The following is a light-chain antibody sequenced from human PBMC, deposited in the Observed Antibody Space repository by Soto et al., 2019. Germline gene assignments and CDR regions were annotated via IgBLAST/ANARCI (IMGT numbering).Light chain of an antibody. CDR2: EVS. V-gene: IGLV2-14*01. CDR1: SSDVGGYNY. CDR3: SSYTSSSTLV. J-gene: IGLJ1*01. Sequence: ALTQPASVSWSPGQSITISCTGTSSDVGGYNYVSWYQQHPGKAPKLMIYEVSNRPSGVSNRFSGSKSGNTASLTISGLQAEDEADYYCSSYTSSSTLVFGTGTKVTVL.